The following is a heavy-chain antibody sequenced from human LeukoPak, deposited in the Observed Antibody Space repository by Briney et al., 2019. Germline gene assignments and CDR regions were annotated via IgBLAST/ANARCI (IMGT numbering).Heavy chain of an antibody. Sequence: GGSLRLSCAASGFTFNNYQMNWVRQAPGKGLECISYISSSGRTIYYADSLKGRFTVSRDNAKNSLYLQMNSLRAEDTAVYYCASYYYDSSGYWVHAFDIWGQGTMVTVSS. J-gene: IGHJ3*02. V-gene: IGHV3-48*03. CDR1: GFTFNNYQ. D-gene: IGHD3-22*01. CDR2: ISSSGRTI. CDR3: ASYYYDSSGYWVHAFDI.